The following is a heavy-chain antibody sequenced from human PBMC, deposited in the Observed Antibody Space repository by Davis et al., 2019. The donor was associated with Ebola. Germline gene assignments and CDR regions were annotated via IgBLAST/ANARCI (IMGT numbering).Heavy chain of an antibody. CDR1: GGTFSSYA. V-gene: IGHV1-69*13. CDR3: ARWDGVVVVPAARADYYYGMDV. J-gene: IGHJ6*02. Sequence: SVKVSCKASGGTFSSYAISWVRQAPGQGLEWMGGIIPIFGTANYAQKFQGRVTITADESTSTAYMELSSLRSEDTAVYYCARWDGVVVVPAARADYYYGMDVWGQGTTVTVSS. D-gene: IGHD2-2*01. CDR2: IIPIFGTA.